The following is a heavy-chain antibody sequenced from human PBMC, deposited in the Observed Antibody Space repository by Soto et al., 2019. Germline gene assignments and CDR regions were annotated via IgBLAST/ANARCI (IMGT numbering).Heavy chain of an antibody. Sequence: QVQLVQSGAEVKKPGSSVKVSCKASGDTFNFYSINWVRQAPGLGLEWVGRFNPILSMSNSAQKFQGRVTXTXEKXASTAYMGLSSLRSDDTAMYYCATSYGSGSRAFDYWGQGALVTVSS. J-gene: IGHJ4*02. CDR1: GDTFNFYS. CDR3: ATSYGSGSRAFDY. V-gene: IGHV1-69*02. CDR2: FNPILSMS. D-gene: IGHD3-10*01.